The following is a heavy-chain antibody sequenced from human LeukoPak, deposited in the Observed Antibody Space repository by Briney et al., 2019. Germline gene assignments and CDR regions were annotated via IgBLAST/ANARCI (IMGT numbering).Heavy chain of an antibody. Sequence: SETLSLTSTVASGSISSYNWSWIRQPPGKGLEKILYIHYSGSTNYNPSLKSRVTISVDTSKNQFSLKLSSVTAADTAVYYCARGRGGYSYADDAFDIWGQGTAVTVSS. V-gene: IGHV4-59*01. CDR2: IHYSGST. J-gene: IGHJ3*02. CDR1: SGSISSYN. CDR3: ARGRGGYSYADDAFDI. D-gene: IGHD5-18*01.